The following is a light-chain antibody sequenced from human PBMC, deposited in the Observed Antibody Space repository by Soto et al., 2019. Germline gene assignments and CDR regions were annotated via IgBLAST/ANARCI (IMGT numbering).Light chain of an antibody. V-gene: IGKV1-5*03. J-gene: IGKJ1*01. CDR1: QSISSW. Sequence: DIQMTQSPSTLSASVGDRVTITCRASQSISSWLAWYQQKPGKAPKLLIYKASSLESGVPSRFSGSGSGTEFTLTISSLQPDDFGTYYCQQYNSLWTLGQGTKVEIK. CDR2: KAS. CDR3: QQYNSLWT.